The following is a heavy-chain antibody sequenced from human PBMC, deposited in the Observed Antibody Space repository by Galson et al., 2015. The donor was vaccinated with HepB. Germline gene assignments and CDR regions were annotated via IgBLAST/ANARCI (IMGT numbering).Heavy chain of an antibody. CDR1: GFTFTKYW. V-gene: IGHV3-74*01. D-gene: IGHD2-2*02. J-gene: IGHJ5*02. CDR3: VRTGYCNSTNCYSWFDP. CDR2: INSAGSTI. Sequence: SLRLSCAASGFTFTKYWMHWVRQAPGKGLVWASRINSAGSTIDYADSVKGRFTISRDNARNTLYLQMNSLRAEDTAVYYCVRTGYCNSTNCYSWFDPWGQGTLVTVSS.